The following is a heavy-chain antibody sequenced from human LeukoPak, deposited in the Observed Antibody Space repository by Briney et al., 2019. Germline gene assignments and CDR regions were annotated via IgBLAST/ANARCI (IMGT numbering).Heavy chain of an antibody. V-gene: IGHV3-21*01. CDR3: ARDAPYNWTY. J-gene: IGHJ4*02. CDR2: ISSSSSDI. Sequence: PGGSVTLSCAASGFTFSSYSMNWVRQAPGKGLESVSSISSSSSDIYYAESVKARVTISRDNAKNLLYLQMNSLRAEDTAVYYCARDAPYNWTYWGQGTLVTVSS. CDR1: GFTFSSYS. D-gene: IGHD1-20*01.